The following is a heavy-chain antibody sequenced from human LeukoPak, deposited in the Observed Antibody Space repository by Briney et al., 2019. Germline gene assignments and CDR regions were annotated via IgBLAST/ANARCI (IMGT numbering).Heavy chain of an antibody. CDR3: AKASRLLHGSGSYPGYFDY. J-gene: IGHJ4*02. V-gene: IGHV1-24*01. Sequence: ASVKVSCKVSGYTLTELSMHWVRQAPGKGLEWMGGFDPEDGETIYAQKFQGRITMTEDTSTDTAYMELSSLRSEDTAVYYCAKASRLLHGSGSYPGYFDYWGQGALVTVSS. D-gene: IGHD3-10*01. CDR1: GYTLTELS. CDR2: FDPEDGET.